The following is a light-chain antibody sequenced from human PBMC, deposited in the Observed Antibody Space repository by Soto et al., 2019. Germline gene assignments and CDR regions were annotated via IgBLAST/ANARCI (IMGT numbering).Light chain of an antibody. CDR1: NSDIGRYKF. CDR3: SSSTNTNTLVI. V-gene: IGLV2-14*01. Sequence: QSALTQPASVSGSPGQSITISCTGTNSDIGRYKFVSWFQQHPGKAPKLMIFEGTNRPSGVSNRFYGSKSGNTASLTISGLQAEDEAIYFCSSSTNTNTLVIFGGGTKLTVL. J-gene: IGLJ2*01. CDR2: EGT.